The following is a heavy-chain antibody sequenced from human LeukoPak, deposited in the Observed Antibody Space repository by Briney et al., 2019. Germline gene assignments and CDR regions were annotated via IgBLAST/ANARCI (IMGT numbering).Heavy chain of an antibody. CDR2: ISAYNGNT. Sequence: ASVKVSCKASGYTFTSYGISWVRQAPGQGLEWMRWISAYNGNTNYAQKLQGRVTMTTDTSTSTAYMELRSLRSDDTAVYYCARDLGSSGWYANYYFDYWGQGTLVTVSS. D-gene: IGHD6-19*01. J-gene: IGHJ4*02. V-gene: IGHV1-18*01. CDR3: ARDLGSSGWYANYYFDY. CDR1: GYTFTSYG.